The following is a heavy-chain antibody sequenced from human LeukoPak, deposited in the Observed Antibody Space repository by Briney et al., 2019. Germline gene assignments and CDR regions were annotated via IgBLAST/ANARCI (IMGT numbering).Heavy chain of an antibody. Sequence: GGSLRLSCAASGFTFSSYSMNWVRQAPGKGLEWVSSIISSSSYIYYADSVKGRFTISRDNAKNSLYLQMNSLRAEDTAVYYCAIPPLSGTGSSRPLAEMDVWGQGTTVTVSS. CDR3: AIPPLSGTGSSRPLAEMDV. CDR1: GFTFSSYS. J-gene: IGHJ6*02. D-gene: IGHD3-10*01. CDR2: IISSSSYI. V-gene: IGHV3-21*01.